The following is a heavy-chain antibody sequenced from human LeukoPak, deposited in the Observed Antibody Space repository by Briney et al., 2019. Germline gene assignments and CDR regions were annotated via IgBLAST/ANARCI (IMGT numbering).Heavy chain of an antibody. CDR2: INPSGGST. V-gene: IGHV1-46*01. Sequence: ASVKVSCKASGYTFTSYYTHWVRQAPGQGLEWMGIINPSGGSTSYAQKFQGRVTMTRDMSTSTVYMELSSLRSEDTAVYYCATAMVKDYFDYWGQGTLVTVSS. CDR3: ATAMVKDYFDY. CDR1: GYTFTSYY. D-gene: IGHD5-18*01. J-gene: IGHJ4*02.